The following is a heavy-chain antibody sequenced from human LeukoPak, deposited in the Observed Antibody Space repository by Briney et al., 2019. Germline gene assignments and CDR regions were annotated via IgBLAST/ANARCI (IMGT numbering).Heavy chain of an antibody. V-gene: IGHV3-30*04. CDR2: TSKDGSNE. CDR3: ARGSVARGLFDY. J-gene: IGHJ4*02. Sequence: MXXVRQXXXXGLEWVAVTSKDGSNEDYADSVKGRFSISRDNSKNTLFLQMNSLRVEDTAVYYCARGSVARGLFDYWGQGTLVTVSS. D-gene: IGHD5-12*01.